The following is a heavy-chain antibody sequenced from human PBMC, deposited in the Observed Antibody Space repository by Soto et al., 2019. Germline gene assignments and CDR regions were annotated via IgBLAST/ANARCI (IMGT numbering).Heavy chain of an antibody. CDR1: GDSVSSNSAA. Sequence: PSQTLSLTCAISGDSVSSNSAAWNWIRQSPSRGLEWLGRTYYRSKWYNDYAVSVKSRITINPDTSKNQFSLQLNSVTPEDTAVYYCARAPMTPSTPPYYYRIDFWRQGTTVTVSS. CDR2: TYYRSKWYN. D-gene: IGHD2-15*01. CDR3: ARAPMTPSTPPYYYRIDF. V-gene: IGHV6-1*01. J-gene: IGHJ6*02.